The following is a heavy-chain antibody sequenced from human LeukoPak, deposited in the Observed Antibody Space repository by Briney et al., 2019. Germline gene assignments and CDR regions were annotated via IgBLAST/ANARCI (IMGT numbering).Heavy chain of an antibody. CDR3: TRDLYASGRYYNYFDY. D-gene: IGHD3-10*01. Sequence: GGSLRLSCAAAGFTFSGSAMHWVRQASGKGLEWVGRMRSKANSYATEYAASVKARFTISRDDSKTTAYLQMNSLKTEDTAVYYCTRDLYASGRYYNYFDYWGQGTLVTVSS. J-gene: IGHJ4*02. CDR1: GFTFSGSA. V-gene: IGHV3-73*01. CDR2: MRSKANSYAT.